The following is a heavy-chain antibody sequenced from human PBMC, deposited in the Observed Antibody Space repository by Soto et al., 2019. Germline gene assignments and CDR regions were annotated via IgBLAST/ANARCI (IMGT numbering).Heavy chain of an antibody. D-gene: IGHD3-10*01. Sequence: EVQLVESGGGLVKPVGSLRLSCGVSGFTFSTYSMNWVRQAPGKGLEWVSCISSSSSITHYADSGKGRFTIFRDNANTSLFLQMNSLRAEDTAVYYCAKVRHSLLLGPIHSWGQGTLVTVS. V-gene: IGHV3-21*02. J-gene: IGHJ4*02. CDR3: AKVRHSLLLGPIHS. CDR2: ISSSSSIT. CDR1: GFTFSTYS.